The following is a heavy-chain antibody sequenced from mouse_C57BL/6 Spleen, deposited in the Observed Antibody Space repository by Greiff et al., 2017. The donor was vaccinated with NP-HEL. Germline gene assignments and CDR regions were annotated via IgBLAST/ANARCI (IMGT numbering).Heavy chain of an antibody. CDR1: GFSFSSYA. V-gene: IGHV5-4*03. CDR3: ARNCSSYYDMDY. Sequence: EVMLVESGGGLVKPGGSLKLSCAVSGFSFSSYAMSWVRQTPEKRLEWVATISDGGSSPYYPDNVKGRFTISRDNANNNQYLQMSHLKSEDTAMYYCARNCSSYYDMDYWGQGTSVTVSS. J-gene: IGHJ4*01. D-gene: IGHD1-1*01. CDR2: ISDGGSSP.